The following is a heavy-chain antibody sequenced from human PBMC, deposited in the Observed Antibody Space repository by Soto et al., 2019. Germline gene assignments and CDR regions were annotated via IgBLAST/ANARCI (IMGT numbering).Heavy chain of an antibody. CDR1: GYVFTCYY. CDR3: ARDSLKGFDP. V-gene: IGHV1-2*02. Sequence: GASVKVSWKASGYVFTCYYIHWVRQAPGQGLEWMGWINPNSGRTNYAQKFQGRVTMTRDTSISTVYMDLSRLRSDDTAVYYCARDSLKGFDPWGQGTLVTVSS. CDR2: INPNSGRT. J-gene: IGHJ5*02.